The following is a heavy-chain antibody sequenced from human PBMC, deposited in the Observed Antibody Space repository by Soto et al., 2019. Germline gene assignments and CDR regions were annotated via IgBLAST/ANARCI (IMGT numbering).Heavy chain of an antibody. D-gene: IGHD2-8*01. CDR3: ARTYGGYYDY. Sequence: QVQLQESGPGLVKPSETLSLTCTVSGGSISSYYWSWIRQPPGKGLEWIGYIYYSGSTNYNPSLRSGVTISVDTSKTQFSLKLRSVTAADTAVYYCARTYGGYYDYWGQGTLVTVSS. CDR1: GGSISSYY. J-gene: IGHJ4*02. CDR2: IYYSGST. V-gene: IGHV4-59*01.